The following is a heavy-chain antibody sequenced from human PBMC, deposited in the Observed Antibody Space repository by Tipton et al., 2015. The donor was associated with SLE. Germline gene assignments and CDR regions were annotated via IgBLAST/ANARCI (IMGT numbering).Heavy chain of an antibody. CDR1: GFTFSSYW. Sequence: SLRLSCAASGFTFSSYWMSWVRQAPGKGLEWVANIKQDGSEKYYVDSVKGRLTISRDNAKNSLYLQMNSLRAEDTAVYYCARSYYDFWSGYSDYWGQGTLVTVSS. CDR3: ARSYYDFWSGYSDY. V-gene: IGHV3-7*03. J-gene: IGHJ4*02. D-gene: IGHD3-3*01. CDR2: IKQDGSEK.